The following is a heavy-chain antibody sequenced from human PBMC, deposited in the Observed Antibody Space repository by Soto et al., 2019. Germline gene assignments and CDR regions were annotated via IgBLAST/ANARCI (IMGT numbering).Heavy chain of an antibody. CDR1: GFNFSSYG. CDR2: IWHDGSNE. J-gene: IGHJ4*02. D-gene: IGHD3-22*01. V-gene: IGHV3-33*01. Sequence: QVQLVESGGGVVQPGGSLRLSCEASGFNFSSYGIHWVRQAPGKGLEWVAIIWHDGSNEYYADSVKGRFTISRDNSKNTVYLQWSKLRAEDTAVYFCARDQTDSGGYSDSWGQGTLVTVSS. CDR3: ARDQTDSGGYSDS.